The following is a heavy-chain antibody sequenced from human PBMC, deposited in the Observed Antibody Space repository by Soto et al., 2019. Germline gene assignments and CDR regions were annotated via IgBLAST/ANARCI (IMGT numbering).Heavy chain of an antibody. CDR3: ARVERGTATTVVDAFDI. D-gene: IGHD1-1*01. J-gene: IGHJ3*02. V-gene: IGHV4-34*01. CDR2: MSHSGGT. CDR1: GGSVNSGNYY. Sequence: QVQLQQWGAGLLKPSETLSLTYAVFGGSVNSGNYYWSWIRQPPGKGLEWIGEMSHSGGTHFNPSLESRVTISVDTSKNQFSLKMSSVTAADTALYYCARVERGTATTVVDAFDIWGPGTMVTVSS.